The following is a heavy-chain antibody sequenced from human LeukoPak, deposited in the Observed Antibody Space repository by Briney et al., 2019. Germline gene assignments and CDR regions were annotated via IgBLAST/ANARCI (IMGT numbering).Heavy chain of an antibody. CDR3: ARDDSGSYFTSGAFDI. D-gene: IGHD1-26*01. CDR2: ISAYNGNT. J-gene: IGHJ3*02. V-gene: IGHV1-18*01. CDR1: GYTFTSYG. Sequence: AASVKVSCKASGYTFTSYGISWVRQAPGQGLEWMGWISAYNGNTNYAQKLQGRVTTTTDTSTSTAYMELRSLRSDDTAVYYCARDDSGSYFTSGAFDIWGQGTMVTVSS.